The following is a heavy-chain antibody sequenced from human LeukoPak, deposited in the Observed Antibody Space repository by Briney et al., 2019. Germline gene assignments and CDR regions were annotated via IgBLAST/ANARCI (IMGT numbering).Heavy chain of an antibody. Sequence: ASVKVSCKASGYTFTDYYMHWVRQAPGQGLEWVGWINPNSGGTNYAQKFQGRVTMTRDTSISAVYMELSRLRSDDTAVYYCARDGTGVYNLVQYWGQGTLVTVSS. D-gene: IGHD5-24*01. CDR1: GYTFTDYY. J-gene: IGHJ4*02. CDR2: INPNSGGT. V-gene: IGHV1-2*02. CDR3: ARDGTGVYNLVQY.